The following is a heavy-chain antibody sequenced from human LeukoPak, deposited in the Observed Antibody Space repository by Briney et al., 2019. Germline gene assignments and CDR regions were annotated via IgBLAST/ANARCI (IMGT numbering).Heavy chain of an antibody. V-gene: IGHV1-69*13. D-gene: IGHD2-2*03. CDR2: IIPIFGIT. Sequence: ASAKVSCKASGGTFSNYGITWVRQAPGQGLEWMGTIIPIFGITHHAQKFQGRVTIIADESTSTAYMELSSLRSEDTAVYYCARVGGYCVSSSCYAYFDYWGQGALVTVSS. J-gene: IGHJ4*02. CDR3: ARVGGYCVSSSCYAYFDY. CDR1: GGTFSNYG.